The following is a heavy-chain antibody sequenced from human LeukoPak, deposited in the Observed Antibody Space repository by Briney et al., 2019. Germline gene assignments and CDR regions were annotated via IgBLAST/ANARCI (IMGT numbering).Heavy chain of an antibody. CDR3: ERAIVRTGYSWDFDY. J-gene: IGHJ4*02. Sequence: SETLSLTCAVYGGSFSGYYWSWIRQPPGKGLEWIAYIDYRGSTTYNPSLRSRITISVDTSRNQFSLKLTSVTAEDTAVYYCERAIVRTGYSWDFDYWGQGTLVTVSS. D-gene: IGHD5-18*01. CDR2: IDYRGST. V-gene: IGHV4-59*01. CDR1: GGSFSGYY.